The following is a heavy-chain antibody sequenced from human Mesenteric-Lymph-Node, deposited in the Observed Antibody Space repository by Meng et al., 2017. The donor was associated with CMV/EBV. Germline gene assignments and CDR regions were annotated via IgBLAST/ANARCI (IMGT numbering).Heavy chain of an antibody. CDR1: RYAFNSYG. CDR3: ERGPRVLRYFDWLSY. J-gene: IGHJ4*02. CDR2: MNTDNGNP. D-gene: IGHD3-9*01. V-gene: IGHV7-4-1*02. Sequence: SRYAFNSYGVNWVRGAPEPGLEWMGWMNTDNGNPTCTKDLKERFVFSLDTSVSTAYLQISSLKAENTAVYYCERGPRVLRYFDWLSYWGQGTLVTVSS.